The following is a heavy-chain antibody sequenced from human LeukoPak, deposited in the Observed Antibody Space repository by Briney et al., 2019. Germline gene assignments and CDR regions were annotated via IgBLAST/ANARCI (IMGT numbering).Heavy chain of an antibody. CDR2: ISWNSGSI. D-gene: IGHD5-18*01. J-gene: IGHJ4*02. CDR3: ARVGYKLVGLDY. CDR1: GFTFDDYA. V-gene: IGHV3-9*01. Sequence: PGRSLRLSCAASGFTFDDYAMHWVRQAPGKGLEWVSGISWNSGSIGYADSVKGRFTISRDTSKNMLNLQMNSLRAEDTAVYYCARVGYKLVGLDYWGQGTLVTVSS.